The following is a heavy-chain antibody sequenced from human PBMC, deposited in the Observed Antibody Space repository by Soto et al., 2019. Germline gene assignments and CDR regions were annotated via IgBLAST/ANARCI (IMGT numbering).Heavy chain of an antibody. D-gene: IGHD5-18*01. CDR3: ASGSRDTALVLPRCDF. Sequence: QVQLQESGPGLVKPSQTLSLTCTVSGGSFNSDGYYWSWIRQHPEKGLEWIGYIYSSGTTYYNPSLRSRISISMDTSKNQFSLELTSVTAADTAVYCCASGSRDTALVLPRCDFWCQGTLVTVSS. CDR2: IYSSGTT. CDR1: GGSFNSDGYY. J-gene: IGHJ4*02. V-gene: IGHV4-31*03.